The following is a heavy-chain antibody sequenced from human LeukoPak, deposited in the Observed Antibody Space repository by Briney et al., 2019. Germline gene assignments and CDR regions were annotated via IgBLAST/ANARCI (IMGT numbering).Heavy chain of an antibody. D-gene: IGHD5-18*01. V-gene: IGHV4-39*01. CDR2: IYYSGST. CDR3: ARATLNTAASPFGKHAFDI. Sequence: SETLSLTCTVSGGSISSSSYYWGWLRQPPGKGLEWIGSIYYSGSTYYNPSLKSRVTISVDTSKNQFSLKLSSVTAADTAVYYCARATLNTAASPFGKHAFDIWGQGTMVTVSS. J-gene: IGHJ3*02. CDR1: GGSISSSSYY.